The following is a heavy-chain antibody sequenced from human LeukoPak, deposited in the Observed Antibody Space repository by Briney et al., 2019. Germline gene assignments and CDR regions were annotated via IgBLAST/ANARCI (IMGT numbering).Heavy chain of an antibody. J-gene: IGHJ6*02. CDR2: ISYDGSNK. Sequence: PGRSLRLSCAASGFTFSSYAMHWVRQAPGKGLEWVAVISYDGSNKYYADSVKGRFTISRDSSKNTLYLQMNSLRAEDTAVYYCARDLDGYSSSATPLYYYYGMDVWGQGTTVTVSS. CDR1: GFTFSSYA. D-gene: IGHD6-19*01. V-gene: IGHV3-30-3*01. CDR3: ARDLDGYSSSATPLYYYYGMDV.